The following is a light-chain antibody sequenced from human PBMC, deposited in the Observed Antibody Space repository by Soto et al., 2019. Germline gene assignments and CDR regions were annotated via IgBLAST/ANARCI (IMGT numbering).Light chain of an antibody. CDR1: ESVGSH. CDR2: GVS. J-gene: IGKJ1*01. V-gene: IGKV3-15*01. Sequence: DTVMTQSPATLSVSPGETATISCRASESVGSHLAWYQQKPGQAPRLLIYGVSTRATGIPVRFRGSGSETEFTLTICSLQSDDFAVYYCQQYDNWPPWTFGQGTKV. CDR3: QQYDNWPPWT.